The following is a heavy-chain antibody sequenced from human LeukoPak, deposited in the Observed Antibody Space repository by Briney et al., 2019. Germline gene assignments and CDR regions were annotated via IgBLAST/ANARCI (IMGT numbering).Heavy chain of an antibody. J-gene: IGHJ5*02. CDR2: IIPIFGTA. D-gene: IGHD1-26*01. CDR1: GGTFSSYA. Sequence: GASVKVSCKASGGTFSSYAISWVRQAPGQGLEWMGGIIPIFGTANYAQKFQGRVTITTDESTSTAYMELRSLRSDDTAVYYCARQRELLGWFDPWGQGTLVTVSS. CDR3: ARQRELLGWFDP. V-gene: IGHV1-69*05.